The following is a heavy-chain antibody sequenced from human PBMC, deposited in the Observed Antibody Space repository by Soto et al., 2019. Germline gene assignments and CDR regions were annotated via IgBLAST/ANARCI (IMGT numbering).Heavy chain of an antibody. CDR1: GGSISSSNW. Sequence: QVQLQESGPGLVKPSGTLSLTCAVSGGSISSSNWWSWVRQPPGKGLEWVGEIYHSGSTNYNPSLKSRVTLXVXKXXNQFALKLSSLTAADPAVYYCARAAMGGSSWPFDYWGQGTLVTVSS. D-gene: IGHD6-13*01. J-gene: IGHJ4*02. CDR3: ARAAMGGSSWPFDY. V-gene: IGHV4-4*02. CDR2: IYHSGST.